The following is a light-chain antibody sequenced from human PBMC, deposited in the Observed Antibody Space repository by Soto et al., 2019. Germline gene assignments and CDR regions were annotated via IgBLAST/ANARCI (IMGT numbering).Light chain of an antibody. CDR1: QDITLY. V-gene: IGKV1-5*03. Sequence: DIQMTQSPSSLSASVGDRVTITCQASQDITLYLNWYQQKPGKAPKLLIYKASTLKSGVPSRFSGSGSGTEFTLTISSLQTDDFATYYCQQYNSYSSWTFGQGTKVDIK. CDR2: KAS. CDR3: QQYNSYSSWT. J-gene: IGKJ1*01.